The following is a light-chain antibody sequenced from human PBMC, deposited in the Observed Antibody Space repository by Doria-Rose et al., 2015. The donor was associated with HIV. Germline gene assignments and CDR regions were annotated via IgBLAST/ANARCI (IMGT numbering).Light chain of an antibody. CDR1: QRVKSSY. CDR3: QRYGTSRGT. CDR2: DAS. Sequence: TQSPGTLSLSQGERAALSCRASQRVKSSYLAWYQQKPGQAPRLLIYDASTRATGIPDRFSGSGSGTDFTLTISRLEPEDVAVYYCQRYGTSRGTFGQGTRLEIK. J-gene: IGKJ5*01. V-gene: IGKV3-20*01.